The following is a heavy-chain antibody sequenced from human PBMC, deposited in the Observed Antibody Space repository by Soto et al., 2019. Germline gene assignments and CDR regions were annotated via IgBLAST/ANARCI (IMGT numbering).Heavy chain of an antibody. Sequence: QVQLVESGGGVVQPGTSLRLSCEASGFTFNSFGMHWVRLAPGKGLEWVAMLWHDGTNRYYVDSVKGRFTISRDNSKDTLYLQMNNLRAEDTAVYYCARTGLQIIQATSYYYGLDVWGQGTPVTVSS. V-gene: IGHV3-33*01. CDR1: GFTFNSFG. CDR3: ARTGLQIIQATSYYYGLDV. CDR2: LWHDGTNR. J-gene: IGHJ6*02. D-gene: IGHD3-3*01.